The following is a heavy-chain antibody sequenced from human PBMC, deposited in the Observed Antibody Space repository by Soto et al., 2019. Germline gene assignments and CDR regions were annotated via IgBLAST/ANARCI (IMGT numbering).Heavy chain of an antibody. D-gene: IGHD6-13*01. CDR2: ISHSGTT. J-gene: IGHJ4*01. Sequence: PSETLSLTCAVNGGSFTGYYGAWIRQSPEKGLEWIGEISHSGTTKYNPSLKSRVTISVDTSKNQFSLKLSSVTAADTGMYYCARNGGNTWYYFDSWGHGTVVTVSS. CDR1: GGSFTGYY. CDR3: ARNGGNTWYYFDS. V-gene: IGHV4-34*01.